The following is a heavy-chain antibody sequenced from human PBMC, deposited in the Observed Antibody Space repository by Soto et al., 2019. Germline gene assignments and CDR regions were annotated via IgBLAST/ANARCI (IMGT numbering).Heavy chain of an antibody. CDR3: ALAEYYYDSSGYSNDY. J-gene: IGHJ4*01. CDR2: ISAYNGNT. Sequence: QVQLVQSGAEVKKPGASVKVSCKASGYTFTSYGISWVRQAPGQGLEWMGWISAYNGNTNYAQKLQGRVTMTTDTSTSTAYMELRSLRSVDTAVYYCALAEYYYDSSGYSNDYWGQGTLVTVSS. D-gene: IGHD3-22*01. CDR1: GYTFTSYG. V-gene: IGHV1-18*01.